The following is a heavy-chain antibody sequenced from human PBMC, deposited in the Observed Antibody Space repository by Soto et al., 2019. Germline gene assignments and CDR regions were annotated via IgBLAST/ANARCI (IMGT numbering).Heavy chain of an antibody. V-gene: IGHV5-51*01. CDR1: GYSFTNYW. CDR2: IYPGDSDT. D-gene: IGHD5-18*01. Sequence: GESLKLSCKGSGYSFTNYWIGWVRQMPGKGLEWMGIIYPGDSDTRYNPSFQGQVTISADKSISTAYLQWSSLKASDTAMYYCARHVGGYSYAPKFDYWGQGTPVTVSS. CDR3: ARHVGGYSYAPKFDY. J-gene: IGHJ4*02.